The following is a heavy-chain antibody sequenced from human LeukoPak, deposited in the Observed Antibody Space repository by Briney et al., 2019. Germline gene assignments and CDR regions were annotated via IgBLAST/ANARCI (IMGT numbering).Heavy chain of an antibody. CDR1: GGSISSSSFY. CDR3: ATSDSNLSMAHFDY. CDR2: IFYAGAT. J-gene: IGHJ4*02. D-gene: IGHD6-6*01. V-gene: IGHV4-39*01. Sequence: SETLSLTCTVSGGSISSSSFYWGWIRQPPGKGLEWIGSIFYAGATFYSPSLKSRVSISVDSSKNQFSLKLSSVTAADTAVYYCATSDSNLSMAHFDYWGQGTLVTVSS.